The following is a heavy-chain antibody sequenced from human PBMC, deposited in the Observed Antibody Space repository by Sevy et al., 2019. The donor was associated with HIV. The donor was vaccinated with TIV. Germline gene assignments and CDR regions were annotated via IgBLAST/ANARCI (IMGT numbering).Heavy chain of an antibody. V-gene: IGHV1-69*06. D-gene: IGHD3-22*01. CDR1: GGTFSSYA. CDR2: IIPIFGTA. J-gene: IGHJ3*02. Sequence: ASVKVSCKASGGTFSSYAISWVRQAPGQGLEWMGGIIPIFGTANYAQKFQGRVTITADKSTSTAYMELSSLRSEDTAVYYCARSLGEGAMIVVGDAFDIWSQGTMVTVSS. CDR3: ARSLGEGAMIVVGDAFDI.